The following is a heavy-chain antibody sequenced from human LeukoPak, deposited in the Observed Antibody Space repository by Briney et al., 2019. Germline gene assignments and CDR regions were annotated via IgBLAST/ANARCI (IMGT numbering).Heavy chain of an antibody. Sequence: PWGSLRLSFAASGFTFRCYAMRWVRQAPGKGLEWVSTIVTGGLTTYYADSVKGRFTISRDNSKNTLYLQMNSLRADDTAVYYCARRSTSGNFYSGMDVWGQGTTATVS. D-gene: IGHD3-10*01. CDR3: ARRSTSGNFYSGMDV. CDR1: GFTFRCYA. J-gene: IGHJ6*02. CDR2: IVTGGLTT. V-gene: IGHV3-23*01.